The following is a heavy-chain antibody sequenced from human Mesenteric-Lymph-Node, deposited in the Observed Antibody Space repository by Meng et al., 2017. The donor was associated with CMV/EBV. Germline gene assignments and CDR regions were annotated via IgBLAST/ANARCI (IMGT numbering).Heavy chain of an antibody. D-gene: IGHD6-19*01. CDR1: SSNY. CDR2: IYYSGST. CDR3: ARDIGGSGWAPGAFDI. V-gene: IGHV4-39*07. J-gene: IGHJ3*02. Sequence: SSNYMSWVRQAPGKGLEWIGSIYYSGSTYYNPSLKSRVTISVDTSKNQFSLKLSSVTAADTAVYYCARDIGGSGWAPGAFDIWGQGTMVTVSS.